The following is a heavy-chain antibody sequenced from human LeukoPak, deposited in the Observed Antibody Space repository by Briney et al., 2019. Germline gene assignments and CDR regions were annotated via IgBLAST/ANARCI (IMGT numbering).Heavy chain of an antibody. Sequence: PGGSLRLSCEASGFTFSNYGMSWVRQAPGKGLEWVSGISSSGGSTYYADSVKGRFTISRDNSKNTLYLQMNSLRAGDTAVYYCAKDKQQLASFDPWGQGTLVTVSS. CDR3: AKDKQQLASFDP. CDR2: ISSSGGST. V-gene: IGHV3-23*01. CDR1: GFTFSNYG. D-gene: IGHD6-13*01. J-gene: IGHJ5*02.